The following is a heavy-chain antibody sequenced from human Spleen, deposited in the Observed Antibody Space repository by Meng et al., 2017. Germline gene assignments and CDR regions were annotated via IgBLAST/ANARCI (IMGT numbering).Heavy chain of an antibody. CDR1: GYTFPDYW. D-gene: IGHD6-25*01. V-gene: IGHV1-2*06. J-gene: IGHJ4*02. Sequence: QLVQVGAKGKEPGAAVKVSVKASGYTFPDYWLHWVRRAPGQGLEWMGRINPKSGDTHYAQKFQARVTMTGDTSISTAYMELSGLRSDDTAMYYCARDEDISAAGKLFGDYWGQGTLVTVSS. CDR3: ARDEDISAAGKLFGDY. CDR2: INPKSGDT.